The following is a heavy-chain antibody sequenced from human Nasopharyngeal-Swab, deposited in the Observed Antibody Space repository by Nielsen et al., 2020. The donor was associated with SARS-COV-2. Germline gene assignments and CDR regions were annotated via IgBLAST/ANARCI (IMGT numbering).Heavy chain of an antibody. D-gene: IGHD3-22*01. Sequence: GGSLRLSCAASGFTVSSNYMSWVRQAPGKGLEWVSVIYSGGSTYYADSVKGRFIISRDNSKNTLYLQMNSLRAEDTAVYYCARDRHYYDTSDYYLGGFDYWGQGTLVTVSS. J-gene: IGHJ4*02. CDR3: ARDRHYYDTSDYYLGGFDY. CDR2: IYSGGST. CDR1: GFTVSSNY. V-gene: IGHV3-53*01.